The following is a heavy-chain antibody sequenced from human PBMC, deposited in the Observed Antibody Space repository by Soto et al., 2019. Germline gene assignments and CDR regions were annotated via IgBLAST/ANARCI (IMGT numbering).Heavy chain of an antibody. D-gene: IGHD2-15*01. Sequence: EVQLVESGGGLVQPGGSLRLSCAASGFTFSSYDMNWVRQAPGKGLEWISYISTSSRAIHYADSVKGRFTISRDHVKNSLYLQMNSLRDEDTAVYYCARDRGYCNGGSCYYMDVWGKGTTGTVSS. CDR1: GFTFSSYD. J-gene: IGHJ6*03. CDR3: ARDRGYCNGGSCYYMDV. CDR2: ISTSSRAI. V-gene: IGHV3-48*02.